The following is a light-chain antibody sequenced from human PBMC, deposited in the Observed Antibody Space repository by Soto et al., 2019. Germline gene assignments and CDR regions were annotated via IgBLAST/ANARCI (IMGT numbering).Light chain of an antibody. J-gene: IGKJ3*01. Sequence: EIVLTQSPATLSLSPGERATLSCRASQTVSSSLAWYQQKPGQAPRLLIYEASNRAAGIPSRFSGSGSGTDFTLTISGLEPEDFAVYYCQQRSNWLISFGPGTKVDIK. CDR1: QTVSSS. CDR3: QQRSNWLIS. V-gene: IGKV3-11*01. CDR2: EAS.